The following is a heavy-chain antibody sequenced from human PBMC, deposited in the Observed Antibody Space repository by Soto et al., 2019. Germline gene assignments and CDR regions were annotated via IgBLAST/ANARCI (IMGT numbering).Heavy chain of an antibody. D-gene: IGHD3-3*01. J-gene: IGHJ4*02. CDR3: ARAEHRANFDFWSGYPGGVDY. CDR1: GGSISSYY. V-gene: IGHV4-59*01. CDR2: IYYSGCT. Sequence: SETLSLTCTVSGGSISSYYWSWIRQLPGKGLEWIGYIYYSGCTNYNPSLKSRVTISVDTSKNQCSLKLSSVTATDTAGYYCARAEHRANFDFWSGYPGGVDYWGQGTLVTVSS.